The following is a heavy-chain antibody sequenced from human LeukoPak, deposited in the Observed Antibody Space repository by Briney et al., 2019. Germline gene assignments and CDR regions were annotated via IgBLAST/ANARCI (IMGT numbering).Heavy chain of an antibody. CDR2: ISWNSGSI. V-gene: IGHV3-9*01. J-gene: IGHJ4*02. CDR1: GFTFDDYA. CDR3: AKDFYYDSSGYFDY. D-gene: IGHD3-22*01. Sequence: GGSLRLSCAASGFTFDDYAMHWVRQAPGKRLEWVAGISWNSGSIGYADSVKGRFTISRDNAKNSLYLQMNSLRAEDTALYYCAKDFYYDSSGYFDYWGQGTLVTVSS.